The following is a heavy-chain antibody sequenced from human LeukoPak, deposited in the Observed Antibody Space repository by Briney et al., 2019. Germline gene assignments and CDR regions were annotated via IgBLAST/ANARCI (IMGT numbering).Heavy chain of an antibody. CDR3: ARHHPSDDSSGYYYVAFDI. CDR1: GGSISSYY. D-gene: IGHD3-22*01. Sequence: SETLSLTCTVSGGSISSYYWTWIRQPPGKGLEWIGYIYYSGSTNYNPSLKSRGTISVDTSKNQFSLKLSSVTAADTAVYYCARHHPSDDSSGYYYVAFDIWGQGTMVTVSS. J-gene: IGHJ3*02. CDR2: IYYSGST. V-gene: IGHV4-59*08.